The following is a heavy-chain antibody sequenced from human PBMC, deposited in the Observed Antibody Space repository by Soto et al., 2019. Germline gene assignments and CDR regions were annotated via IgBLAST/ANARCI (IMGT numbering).Heavy chain of an antibody. Sequence: SSETLSLTCTVSGDSINGFYWSWIRQPPGKGLERIGYVYYTGSTTYNPSLESRVTMSVDTPKNQFSLKLRSVNAADTAIYYCAKYRRTPTEGYSLDYWGQGTPVTVSS. D-gene: IGHD2-2*01. CDR2: VYYTGST. V-gene: IGHV4-59*01. J-gene: IGHJ4*02. CDR3: AKYRRTPTEGYSLDY. CDR1: GDSINGFY.